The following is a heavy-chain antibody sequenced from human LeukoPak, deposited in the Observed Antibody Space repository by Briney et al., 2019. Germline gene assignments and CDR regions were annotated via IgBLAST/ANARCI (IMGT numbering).Heavy chain of an antibody. D-gene: IGHD4/OR15-4a*01. J-gene: IGHJ6*02. CDR3: ARLTAHLPYYYGMDV. Sequence: SETLSLTCAVYGGSFSGYYWSWIRQPPGKGLEWIGEINHSGSTNYNPSLKSRVTISVDTSKNQFSLKLSSVTAADTAVYYCARLTAHLPYYYGMDVWGQGTTATVSS. CDR1: GGSFSGYY. CDR2: INHSGST. V-gene: IGHV4-34*01.